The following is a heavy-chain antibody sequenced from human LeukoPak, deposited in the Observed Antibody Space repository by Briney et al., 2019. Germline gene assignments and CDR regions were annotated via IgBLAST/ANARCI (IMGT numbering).Heavy chain of an antibody. J-gene: IGHJ1*01. V-gene: IGHV4-39*01. CDR2: ITSGGST. D-gene: IGHD6-13*01. CDR1: GASISSSSYY. Sequence: SETLSLTCTVSGASISSSSYYWGWIRQPPGKGLEWTGSITSGGSTFYNPSLNSRVTISLDTSKNQFSLKLRSVTAADTALYYCATRIAAAASEYFQYWGQGTLVTVSS. CDR3: ATRIAAAASEYFQY.